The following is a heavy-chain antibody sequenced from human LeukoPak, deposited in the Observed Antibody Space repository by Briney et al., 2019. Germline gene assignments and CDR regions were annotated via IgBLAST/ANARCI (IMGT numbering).Heavy chain of an antibody. Sequence: GASVKVSCKTSGYTFTSDGITWVRQAPGQGLEWMGWISAYNGNTNYVQNVQGRVTMTTDTSTSTAYMELRGLRFDDTAVYYCARVDLLWFGEFVYFDYWGQGTLVTVSS. CDR3: ARVDLLWFGEFVYFDY. J-gene: IGHJ4*02. CDR1: GYTFTSDG. V-gene: IGHV1-18*01. CDR2: ISAYNGNT. D-gene: IGHD3-10*01.